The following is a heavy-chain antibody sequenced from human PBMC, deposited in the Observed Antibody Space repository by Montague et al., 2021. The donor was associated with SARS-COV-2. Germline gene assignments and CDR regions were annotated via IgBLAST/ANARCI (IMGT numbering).Heavy chain of an antibody. CDR2: FYYTETTYYTPAPISGTT. CDR3: SKGGGIGVSDS. Sequence: SETLSLTCTLSRGPFSTTRYYCNWIRPPPGKRLGRIGTFYYTETTYYTPAPISGTTSYSPSLKSRAPISVDTSRNQVFLNLSSVTATDTTVYYVSKGGGIGVSDSWGQGTLVTVSS. D-gene: IGHD6-19*01. V-gene: IGHV4-39*01. CDR1: RGPFSTTRYY. J-gene: IGHJ4*02.